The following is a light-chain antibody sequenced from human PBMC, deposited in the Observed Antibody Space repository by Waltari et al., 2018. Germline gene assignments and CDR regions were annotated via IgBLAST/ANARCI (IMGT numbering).Light chain of an antibody. Sequence: EIVLTQSPVTLSLSPGERASLSCRASPSVGSYLAWYQQRPGQPPRLLIYDASCRVTGFPDRFSGSGSGTDFTLTISRLEPEDFAVYYCQQRSAWPTFGGGTKVEFK. CDR3: QQRSAWPT. CDR1: PSVGSY. J-gene: IGKJ4*01. CDR2: DAS. V-gene: IGKV3-11*01.